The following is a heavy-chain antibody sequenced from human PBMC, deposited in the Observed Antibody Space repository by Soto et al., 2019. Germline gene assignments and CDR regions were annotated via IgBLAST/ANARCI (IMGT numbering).Heavy chain of an antibody. Sequence: ASVKVSCKASGYTFTSYYMHWVRQAPGQRLEWVGWVNANSGNTDYAQKFQGRVTMTWSTSINSAYMELSSLRSEDTAVYYCARRYSGYDQRYGMDYWGQGNLVTVSS. D-gene: IGHD5-12*01. CDR1: GYTFTSYY. J-gene: IGHJ4*02. CDR3: ARRYSGYDQRYGMDY. CDR2: VNANSGNT. V-gene: IGHV1-8*02.